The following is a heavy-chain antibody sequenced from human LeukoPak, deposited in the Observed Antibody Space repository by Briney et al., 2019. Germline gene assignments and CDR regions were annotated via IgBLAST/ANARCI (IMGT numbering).Heavy chain of an antibody. CDR1: GFTFSSYA. CDR2: ISYDGSNK. D-gene: IGHD3-10*01. V-gene: IGHV3-30-3*01. J-gene: IGHJ4*02. CDR3: ARERPKAMVRGVPYY. Sequence: GGSLRLSCAASGFTFSSYAMHWVRRAPGKGLEWVAVISYDGSNKYYADSVKGRFTISRDNSKNTLYLQMNSLRAEDTAVYYCARERPKAMVRGVPYYWGQGTLVTVSS.